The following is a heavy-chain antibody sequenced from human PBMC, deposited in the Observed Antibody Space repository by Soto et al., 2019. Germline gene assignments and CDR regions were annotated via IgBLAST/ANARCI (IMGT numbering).Heavy chain of an antibody. CDR2: IYSGGST. V-gene: IGHV3-53*04. CDR3: ARNKGSSSGFAMDV. J-gene: IGHJ6*03. D-gene: IGHD6-6*01. Sequence: GGSLRLSCAASGFTVSSNYMSWVRQAPGKGLEWVSVIYSGGSTYYADSVKGRFTISRHNSKNTLYLQMNSLRAEDTAVYYCARNKGSSSGFAMDVWGKGTTVTVSS. CDR1: GFTVSSNY.